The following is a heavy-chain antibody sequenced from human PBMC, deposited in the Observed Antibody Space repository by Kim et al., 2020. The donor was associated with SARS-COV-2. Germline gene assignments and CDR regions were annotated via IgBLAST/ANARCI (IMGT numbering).Heavy chain of an antibody. D-gene: IGHD6-6*01. V-gene: IGHV3-30*04. CDR2: ISYDGSNK. J-gene: IGHJ3*02. Sequence: GGSLRLSCAASGFTFSSYAMHWVRQAPGKGLEWVAVISYDGSNKYYADSVKGRFTISRDNSKNTLYLQMNSLRAEDTAVYYCARDQEQLVLGEAFDIWGQGTMVTVSS. CDR1: GFTFSSYA. CDR3: ARDQEQLVLGEAFDI.